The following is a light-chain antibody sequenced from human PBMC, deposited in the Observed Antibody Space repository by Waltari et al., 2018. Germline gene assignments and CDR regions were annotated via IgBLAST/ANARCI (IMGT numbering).Light chain of an antibody. CDR2: DVS. CDR1: SSDIGTYNY. V-gene: IGLV2-14*03. CDR3: DSKSSSSPHV. Sequence: QSALTQPASVSGSPGQSITVSCTGTSSDIGTYNYVSWYQQHPGKAPKLMIYDVSSRPSGVSNRCSGSKCGNTASLTISGLQAEDEADDYCDSKSSSSPHVFGTGIKVTVL. J-gene: IGLJ1*01.